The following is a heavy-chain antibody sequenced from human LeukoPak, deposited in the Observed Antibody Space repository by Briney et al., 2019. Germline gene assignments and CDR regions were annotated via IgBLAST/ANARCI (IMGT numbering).Heavy chain of an antibody. J-gene: IGHJ2*01. CDR2: ISAYNGNT. V-gene: IGHV1-18*01. CDR3: ARDPGYFDL. CDR1: GYIFTAYA. Sequence: ASVKVSCKASGYIFTAYAMHWVRQAPGQGLEWMGWISAYNGNTNYAQKLQGRVTMTTDTSTSTAYMELRSLRSDDTAVYYCARDPGYFDLWGRGTLVTVSS. D-gene: IGHD2-8*02.